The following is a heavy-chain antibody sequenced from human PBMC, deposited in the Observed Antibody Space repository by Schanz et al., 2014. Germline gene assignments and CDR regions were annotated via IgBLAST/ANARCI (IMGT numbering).Heavy chain of an antibody. CDR1: GYTFTTYA. CDR2: ISVDTSNT. CDR3: ARGAADFYEILTEEDY. D-gene: IGHD3-9*01. Sequence: QVQLVQSGAAVKKPGASVRVSCKASGYTFTTYAMSWVRQAPGQGLEWVGWISVDTSNTEYGQKVQGRVTMTADTSTNTVYMELRSLRSDDTAVYYCARGAADFYEILTEEDYWGQGTLVTVSS. J-gene: IGHJ4*02. V-gene: IGHV1-18*01.